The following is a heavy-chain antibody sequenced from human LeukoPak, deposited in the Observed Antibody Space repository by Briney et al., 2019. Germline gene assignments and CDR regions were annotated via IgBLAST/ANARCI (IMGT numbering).Heavy chain of an antibody. CDR2: IYSGGST. V-gene: IGHV3-66*01. CDR1: GFTVSSNY. CDR3: AGFGAYSF. J-gene: IGHJ4*02. D-gene: IGHD4/OR15-4a*01. Sequence: GGSLRLSCAASGFTVSSNYMSWVRQAPGKGLEWVSVIYSGGSTYYADSVKGRFTISRDNSKNTVFLQMSSLRTEDTAVYYCAGFGAYSFWGQGTLVTVSS.